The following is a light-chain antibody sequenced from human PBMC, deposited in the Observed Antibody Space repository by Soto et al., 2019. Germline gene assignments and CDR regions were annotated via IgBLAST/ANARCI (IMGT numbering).Light chain of an antibody. CDR2: GAS. Sequence: EIVLTQSPGTLSLSPGERATLSCRASQSVSSSYLAWYQQKPGQAPRLLIYGASSRATGIPDRFSGSGSGTDFNLTISRLEPEDFAVYYCQLSYTFGQGTKLEIK. V-gene: IGKV3-20*01. CDR3: QLSYT. CDR1: QSVSSSY. J-gene: IGKJ2*01.